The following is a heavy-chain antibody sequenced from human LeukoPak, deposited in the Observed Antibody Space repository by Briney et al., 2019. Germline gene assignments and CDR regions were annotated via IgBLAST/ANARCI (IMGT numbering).Heavy chain of an antibody. V-gene: IGHV3-23*01. D-gene: IGHD3-22*01. CDR3: AKYSDYYDSSGAPPNWFDP. CDR1: GFTFSSYA. J-gene: IGHJ5*02. Sequence: GGSLRLSWAASGFTFSSYAMSGVGQAPGRGREGFSPISGIVGSTYYADSVKGRFTISRDNSKNTLYLQMNSLRAEDTAVYYCAKYSDYYDSSGAPPNWFDPWGQGTLVTVSS. CDR2: ISGIVGST.